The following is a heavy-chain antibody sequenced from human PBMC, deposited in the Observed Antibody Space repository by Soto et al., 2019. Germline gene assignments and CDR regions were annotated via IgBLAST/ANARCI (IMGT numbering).Heavy chain of an antibody. Sequence: GGSLRLSCAASGFTVSSYAMSWVRQAPGKGLEWVSAISGSGGSTYYADSVKGRFTISRDNSKNTLYLQMNSLRAEDTAVYYCAKDPTLYGGNPFDYWGQGTLVTVSS. J-gene: IGHJ4*02. V-gene: IGHV3-23*01. CDR3: AKDPTLYGGNPFDY. CDR1: GFTVSSYA. D-gene: IGHD4-17*01. CDR2: ISGSGGST.